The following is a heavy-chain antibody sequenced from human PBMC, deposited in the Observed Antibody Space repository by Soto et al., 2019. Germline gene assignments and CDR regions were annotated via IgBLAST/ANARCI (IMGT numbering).Heavy chain of an antibody. V-gene: IGHV1-46*01. CDR1: GYIFTAYS. D-gene: IGHD2-2*01. J-gene: IGHJ1*01. CDR2: VNPSGGST. CDR3: AREDLCYDGIWYSEY. Sequence: ASVNLSCTSSGYIFTAYSMHWVRQAPGQGLEWMGVVNPSGGSTNYAQKFQGRITMTRDTSTSTVYMDLSSLTSEDTAVYYCAREDLCYDGIWYSEY.